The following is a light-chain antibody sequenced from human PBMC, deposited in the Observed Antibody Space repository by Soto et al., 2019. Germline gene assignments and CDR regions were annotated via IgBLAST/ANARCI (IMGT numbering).Light chain of an antibody. CDR1: SGHSSYA. V-gene: IGLV4-69*01. J-gene: IGLJ2*01. CDR3: QTWGTGILV. CDR2: LNSDGSH. Sequence: QLVLTQSPSASASLGASVKLTCTLSSGHSSYAIAWHQQQPEKGPRYLMNLNSDGSHSKGDGIPDRFSGSSSGAERYLTISSLQSEDEADYSCQTWGTGILVFGGGTKLTVL.